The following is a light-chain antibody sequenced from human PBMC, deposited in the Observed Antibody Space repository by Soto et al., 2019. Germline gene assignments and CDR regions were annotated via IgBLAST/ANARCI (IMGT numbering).Light chain of an antibody. Sequence: QSALTQPRSVSGSPGQSVTISCTGTSSDVGGYNFVSWYQQHPGKAPKLMIYDVSQRPSGVPDRFSASKSGNTASLTISGLQAEDEADYYCCSYAGSYTLFGGGTKL. V-gene: IGLV2-11*01. CDR2: DVS. J-gene: IGLJ2*01. CDR3: CSYAGSYTL. CDR1: SSDVGGYNF.